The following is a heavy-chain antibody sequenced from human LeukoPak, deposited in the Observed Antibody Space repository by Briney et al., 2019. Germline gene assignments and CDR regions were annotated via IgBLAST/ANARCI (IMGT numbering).Heavy chain of an antibody. CDR1: GGSMSGYY. D-gene: IGHD5-12*01. Sequence: SETLSLTCTVSGGSMSGYYWSWIRQPPGKGPEWIGYIHYSGTTNYNPSLKSRVTISLDTSRNQFSLKLRSVTTADTAVYYCARRRVYSGSGEFDFWGQGTLVTVSS. CDR3: ARRRVYSGSGEFDF. V-gene: IGHV4-59*01. CDR2: IHYSGTT. J-gene: IGHJ4*02.